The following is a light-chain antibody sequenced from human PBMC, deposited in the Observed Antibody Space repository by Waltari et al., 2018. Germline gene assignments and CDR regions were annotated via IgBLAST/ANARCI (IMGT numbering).Light chain of an antibody. CDR1: NIGTKI. CDR2: YDG. J-gene: IGLJ1*01. Sequence: SYVLTPPPSVSVAPGETARITCGGNNIGTKIVHWYRQKPGQAPVLVSSYDGDRPSGMPERLSGSNSGDTATLTISRVEAGDEADDYCQVWDANNEPGLFGTGTEVTV. V-gene: IGLV3-21*01. CDR3: QVWDANNEPGL.